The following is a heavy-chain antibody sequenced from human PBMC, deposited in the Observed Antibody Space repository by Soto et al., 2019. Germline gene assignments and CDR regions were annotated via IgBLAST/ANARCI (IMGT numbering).Heavy chain of an antibody. V-gene: IGHV1-18*01. CDR1: GYTFTSYG. D-gene: IGHD3-3*01. CDR2: ISAYNGNT. J-gene: IGHJ6*02. Sequence: AASVKVSCKASGYTFTSYGISWVRQAPGQGLEWMGWISAYNGNTNYAQKLQGRVTMTTDTSTSTAYMELRSLRSDDTAVYYCARDQVTYYDFLSGGPGYYYYGMDVWGQGTTVTVSS. CDR3: ARDQVTYYDFLSGGPGYYYYGMDV.